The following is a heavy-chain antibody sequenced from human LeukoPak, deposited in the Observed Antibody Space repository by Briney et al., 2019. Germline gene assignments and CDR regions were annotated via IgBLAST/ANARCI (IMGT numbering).Heavy chain of an antibody. J-gene: IGHJ4*02. CDR1: GFTFGTYW. D-gene: IGHD2-15*01. CDR3: AKDHCSGGSCYLRYFDY. Sequence: PGGSLRLSCGASGFTFGTYWMHWVRQAPGKGLVWVSGINSDGGTTTYADSVKGRFTISRDNSKNTPYLQMNSLRAEDTAVYYCAKDHCSGGSCYLRYFDYWGQGTLVAVSS. CDR2: INSDGGTT. V-gene: IGHV3-74*01.